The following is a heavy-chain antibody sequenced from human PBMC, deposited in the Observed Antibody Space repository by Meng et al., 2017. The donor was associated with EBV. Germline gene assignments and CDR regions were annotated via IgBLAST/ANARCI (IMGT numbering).Heavy chain of an antibody. V-gene: IGHV1-8*01. J-gene: IGHJ5*02. CDR2: MNPNSGNT. CDR3: ARGRGVYCSGGSCYPGWFDP. D-gene: IGHD2-15*01. Sequence: QVELVQAGAEVKKPGDSVKVSCKASGYTFTSYDINWVRQATGQGLEWMGWMNPNSGNTGYAQKFQGRVTMTRNTSISTAYMELSSLRSEDTAVYYCARGRGVYCSGGSCYPGWFDPWGQGTLVTVSS. CDR1: GYTFTSYD.